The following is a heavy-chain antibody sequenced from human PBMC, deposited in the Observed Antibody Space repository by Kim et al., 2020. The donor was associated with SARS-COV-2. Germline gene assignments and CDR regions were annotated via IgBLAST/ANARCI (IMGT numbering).Heavy chain of an antibody. D-gene: IGHD6-19*01. CDR2: ISSSSSYI. CDR3: ARVLTSGWSYFDY. CDR1: GFTFSSYS. J-gene: IGHJ4*02. V-gene: IGHV3-21*04. Sequence: GGSLRLSCAASGFTFSSYSMNWVRQAPGKGLEWISSISSSSSYIYYADSVKGRFTISRDNARASLYLQMNSLRAEDTPVYYCARVLTSGWSYFDYWGQGTLVTVSS.